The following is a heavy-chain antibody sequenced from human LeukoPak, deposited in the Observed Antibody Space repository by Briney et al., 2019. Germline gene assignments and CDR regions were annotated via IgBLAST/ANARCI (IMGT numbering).Heavy chain of an antibody. J-gene: IGHJ4*02. CDR1: GFTFGDYA. V-gene: IGHV3-49*04. D-gene: IGHD3-16*02. CDR3: TRDLRITFGGVIGFDY. CDR2: IRSKAYGGTT. Sequence: PGGSLRLSCTASGFTFGDYAMSWVRQAPGKGREWVGFIRSKAYGGTTEYAASVKGRFTISRDDSKSIAYLQMNSLKTEDTGVYFCTRDLRITFGGVIGFDYWGQGTLVTVPS.